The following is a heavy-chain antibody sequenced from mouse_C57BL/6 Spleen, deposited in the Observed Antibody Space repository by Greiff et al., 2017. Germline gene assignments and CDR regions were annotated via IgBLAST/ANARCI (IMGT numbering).Heavy chain of an antibody. V-gene: IGHV5-9*01. D-gene: IGHD2-2*01. Sequence: EVMLVESGGGLVKPGGSLKLSCAASGFTFSSYTMSWVRQTPEKRLEWVATISGGGGNTYYPDSVKGRFTISRDNAKNTLYLQMSSLRSEDTALYYCARRDGYDAPWFAYWGQGTLVTVSA. CDR1: GFTFSSYT. J-gene: IGHJ3*01. CDR3: ARRDGYDAPWFAY. CDR2: ISGGGGNT.